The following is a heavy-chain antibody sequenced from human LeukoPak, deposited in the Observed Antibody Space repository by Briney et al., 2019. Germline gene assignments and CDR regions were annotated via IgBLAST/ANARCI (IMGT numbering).Heavy chain of an antibody. J-gene: IGHJ3*02. CDR3: ARAPITHYDFWSGYDSDAFDI. CDR1: GFTFSSYG. D-gene: IGHD3-3*01. Sequence: GGSLRLSCAASGFTFSSYGMHWVRQAPGKGLEWVAVISYDGSNKYYADSVKGRFTISRDNSKNTLYLQMNSLRAEDTAVYYCARAPITHYDFWSGYDSDAFDIWGQGTMVTVSS. V-gene: IGHV3-30*03. CDR2: ISYDGSNK.